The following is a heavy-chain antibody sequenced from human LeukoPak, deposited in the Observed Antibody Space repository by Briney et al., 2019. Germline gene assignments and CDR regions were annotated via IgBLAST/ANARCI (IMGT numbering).Heavy chain of an antibody. D-gene: IGHD6-19*01. J-gene: IGHJ4*02. CDR1: GFTFSSYG. CDR2: ISYDGSNK. V-gene: IGHV3-30*18. CDR3: AKDHGIAVAGTPGLDY. Sequence: PGGSLRLSCAASGFTFSSYGMHWVRQAPGKGLGWVAVISYDGSNKYYADSVKGRFTISRDNSKNTLYLQMNSLRAEDTAVYYCAKDHGIAVAGTPGLDYWGQGTLVTVSS.